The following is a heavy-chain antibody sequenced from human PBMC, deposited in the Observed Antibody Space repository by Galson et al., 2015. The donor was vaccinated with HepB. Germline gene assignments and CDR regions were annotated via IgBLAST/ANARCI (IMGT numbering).Heavy chain of an antibody. CDR2: IYYSGST. J-gene: IGHJ3*02. CDR3: ASSWIGYCSSTSCYGAFDI. CDR1: GGSVSSYY. D-gene: IGHD2-2*01. V-gene: IGHV4-59*02. Sequence: ETLSLTCTVSGGSVSSYYWSWIRQPPGKGLEWIGYIYYSGSTNYNPSLKSRVTISVDTSKNQFSLKLSSVTAADTAVYYCASSWIGYCSSTSCYGAFDIWGQGTMVTVSS.